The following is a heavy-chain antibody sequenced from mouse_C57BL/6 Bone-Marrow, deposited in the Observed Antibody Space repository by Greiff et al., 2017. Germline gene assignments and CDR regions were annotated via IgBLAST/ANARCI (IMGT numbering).Heavy chain of an antibody. CDR2: ILPGSGST. D-gene: IGHD1-1*01. V-gene: IGHV1-9*01. CDR3: DFYGSTPYYFDY. CDR1: GYTFTGSW. J-gene: IGHJ2*01. Sequence: QVQLQQPGAELMKPGASVKLSCKASGYTFTGSWIEWVKQRPGHGLEWIGEILPGSGSTNYNEKFKGKATFTADTSSTTAYMQLSSLTTEASAISYCDFYGSTPYYFDYWGQGTTLTVSS.